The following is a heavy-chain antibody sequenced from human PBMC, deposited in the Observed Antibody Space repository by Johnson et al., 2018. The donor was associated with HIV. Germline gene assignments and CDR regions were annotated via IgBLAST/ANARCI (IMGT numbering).Heavy chain of an antibody. V-gene: IGHV3-30-3*01. Sequence: QVQLVESGGGVVQAGRSLRVSCTASGFAFSTYAMHWVRQAPGKGLEWVAVISYDGNKSYYADSVKGRFTISRDNSKNTLYLQMNSLRPEDTAVYYCARSSGYYGTDAFDIWGQGTMVTVSS. CDR3: ARSSGYYGTDAFDI. CDR2: ISYDGNKS. J-gene: IGHJ3*02. CDR1: GFAFSTYA. D-gene: IGHD3-22*01.